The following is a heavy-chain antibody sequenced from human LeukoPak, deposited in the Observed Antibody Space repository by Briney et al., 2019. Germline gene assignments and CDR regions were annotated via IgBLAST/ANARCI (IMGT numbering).Heavy chain of an antibody. J-gene: IGHJ4*02. CDR2: ISYDGRNK. CDR3: AKEFRHKFEY. CDR1: GFTFSSYG. Sequence: GRSLRLSCAASGFTFSSYGMHWVRQAPGKVLEWVAIISYDGRNKYYADSVEGRFTIYRDNPKHTLYLRMNSPRPEDTAVYYCAKEFRHKFEYWGQGTLVTVSS. V-gene: IGHV3-30*18.